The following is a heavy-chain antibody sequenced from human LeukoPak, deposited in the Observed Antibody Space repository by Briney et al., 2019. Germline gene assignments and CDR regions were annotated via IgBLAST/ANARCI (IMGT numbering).Heavy chain of an antibody. CDR1: GGSISSGSYY. V-gene: IGHV4-61*02. CDR2: IYTSGST. CDR3: ARSVDTAMVVGRYFDY. J-gene: IGHJ4*02. D-gene: IGHD5-18*01. Sequence: SETLSLTCTVSGGSISSGSYYWSWIRQPAGKGLEWIGRIYTSGSTNYNPSLKSRVTISVDTSKNQFSLKLSSVTAADTAVYYCARSVDTAMVVGRYFDYWGQGTLVTVSS.